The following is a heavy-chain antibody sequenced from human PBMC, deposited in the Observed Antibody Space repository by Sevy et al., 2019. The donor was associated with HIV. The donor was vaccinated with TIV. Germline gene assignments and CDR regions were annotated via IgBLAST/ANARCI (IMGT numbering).Heavy chain of an antibody. CDR3: ARTYSSSSPFDY. CDR1: GGSISSYY. J-gene: IGHJ4*02. CDR2: IYYSGST. V-gene: IGHV4-59*13. D-gene: IGHD6-6*01. Sequence: SETLSLTCTVSGGSISSYYWSWIRQPPGKGLEWIGYIYYSGSTNYNPSLKSRVTISVDTSKNQFSLKLSSLTAADTAVYYCARTYSSSSPFDYWGQGTLVTVSS.